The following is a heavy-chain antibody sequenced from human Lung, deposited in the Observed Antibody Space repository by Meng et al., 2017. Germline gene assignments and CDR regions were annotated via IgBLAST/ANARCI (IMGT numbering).Heavy chain of an antibody. CDR3: AILSHCTGGTCYPYDY. CDR1: GYTFTTYG. CDR2: ISPYNGYT. D-gene: IGHD2-15*01. J-gene: IGHJ4*02. V-gene: IGHV1-18*01. Sequence: QVTLMRSGAEVKKPGASVKVSCKSSGYTFTTYGISWVRQAPGQGLEWMGWISPYNGYTSSIQKFQGRVTMTTDTSTSTAYMELMSLGSDDTAVYYCAILSHCTGGTCYPYDYWGQGTLVTVSS.